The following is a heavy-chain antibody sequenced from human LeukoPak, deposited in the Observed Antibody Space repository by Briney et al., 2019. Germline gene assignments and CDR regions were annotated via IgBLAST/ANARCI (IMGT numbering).Heavy chain of an antibody. J-gene: IGHJ4*02. CDR1: GYTFTSYD. CDR2: MNPNSGNT. D-gene: IGHD6-13*01. CDR3: ARGMGAAAGSTRYYFDY. V-gene: IGHV1-8*01. Sequence: AASVKVSCKASGYTFTSYDINWVRQATGQGLEWMGWMNPNSGNTGYAQKFQGRVTITTDESTSTAYMELSSLRSEDTAVYYCARGMGAAAGSTRYYFDYWGQGTLVTVSS.